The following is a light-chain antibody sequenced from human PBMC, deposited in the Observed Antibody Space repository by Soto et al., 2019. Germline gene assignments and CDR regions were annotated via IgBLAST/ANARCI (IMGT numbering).Light chain of an antibody. J-gene: IGKJ2*01. Sequence: EIVMTQSPDTLSVSPGERAALSCRTSQSVSSDLAWYQQKPGQAPRLLIYGESTRATGIPARFSGSGSGTEFTLTISSLQSEDFAVYYCHHYSSWPPYTFGQGTKLEIK. CDR3: HHYSSWPPYT. CDR2: GES. V-gene: IGKV3D-15*01. CDR1: QSVSSD.